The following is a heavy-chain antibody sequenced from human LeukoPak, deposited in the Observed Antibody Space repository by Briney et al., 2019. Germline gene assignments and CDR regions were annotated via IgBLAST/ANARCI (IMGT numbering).Heavy chain of an antibody. D-gene: IGHD3-22*01. CDR3: ARWEYDSSGYYYFDY. CDR2: IIPIFGTA. V-gene: IGHV1-69*13. CDR1: GGTFSSYA. Sequence: GASVKVSCKASGGTFSSYAISWVRQAPGQGLEWMGGIIPIFGTANYAQKFQGRVTITADESTSTAYMELSSLRSEDTAVYYCARWEYDSSGYYYFDYWGQGTLVTVSS. J-gene: IGHJ4*02.